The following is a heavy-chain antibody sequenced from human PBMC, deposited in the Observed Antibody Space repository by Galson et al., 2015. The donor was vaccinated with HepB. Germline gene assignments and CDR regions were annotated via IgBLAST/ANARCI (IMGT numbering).Heavy chain of an antibody. CDR1: GDSVSSNRAA. CDR2: TYYRSKWYN. J-gene: IGHJ4*02. V-gene: IGHV6-1*01. D-gene: IGHD6-19*01. Sequence: CAISGDSVSSNRAAWNWIRQSPSRGLEWLGRTYYRSKWYNEYAVSVKSRIIINPDTSKNQFSLQLKSVTPEDTAVYYCAGEGHSGSEDYFDYWGQGTLVTVSS. CDR3: AGEGHSGSEDYFDY.